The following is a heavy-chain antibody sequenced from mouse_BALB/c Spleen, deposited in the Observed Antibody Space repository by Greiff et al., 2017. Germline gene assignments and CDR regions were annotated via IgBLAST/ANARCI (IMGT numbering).Heavy chain of an antibody. Sequence: EVMLVESGGGLVQPGGSMKLSCVASGFTFSNYWMNWVRQSPEKGLEWVAEIRLKSNNYATHYAESVKGRFTISRDDSKSSVYLQMNNLRAEDTGIYYCTRPNLLLSAWFAYWGQGTLVTVSA. V-gene: IGHV6-6*02. D-gene: IGHD1-1*01. CDR3: TRPNLLLSAWFAY. J-gene: IGHJ3*01. CDR2: IRLKSNNYAT. CDR1: GFTFSNYW.